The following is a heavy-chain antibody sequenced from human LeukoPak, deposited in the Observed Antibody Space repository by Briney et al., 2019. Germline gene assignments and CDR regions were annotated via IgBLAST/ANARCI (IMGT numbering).Heavy chain of an antibody. Sequence: GESLKISCKGSGYSFTSYWIGWVRQMPGKGLEWRGIIYPGDSDTRYSPPFEGQVTISADKSISTAYLQWISLKASDTAMYYCARLVAVAGAGAFDIWGQGTMVTVSS. CDR3: ARLVAVAGAGAFDI. D-gene: IGHD6-19*01. CDR2: IYPGDSDT. V-gene: IGHV5-51*01. CDR1: GYSFTSYW. J-gene: IGHJ3*02.